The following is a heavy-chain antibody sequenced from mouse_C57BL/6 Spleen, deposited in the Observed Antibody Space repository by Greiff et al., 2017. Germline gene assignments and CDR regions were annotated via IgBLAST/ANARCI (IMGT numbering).Heavy chain of an antibody. CDR3: ARYDGYYDYAMDY. D-gene: IGHD2-3*01. V-gene: IGHV1-18*01. Sequence: VQLQPSGPELVKPGASVKIPCKASGYTFTDYNMDWVKQSHGKSLEWIGDINPNNGGTIYTQKFKGKATLTVDKSSSTAYMELRSLTSEDTAVYYCARYDGYYDYAMDYWGQGTSVTVSS. CDR1: GYTFTDYN. CDR2: INPNNGGT. J-gene: IGHJ4*01.